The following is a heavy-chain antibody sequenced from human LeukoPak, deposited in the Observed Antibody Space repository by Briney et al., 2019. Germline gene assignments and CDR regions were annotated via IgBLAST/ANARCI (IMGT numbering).Heavy chain of an antibody. CDR1: GFTLSSNY. Sequence: GGSLRLSCAASGFTLSSNYMSWVRQAPGKGLEWVSVIYSGGDTYYADSVKGRFTISRDNSKNTLYLQMNRLRAEDTAVYYCARDRGMDVWGQGTTVTVSS. J-gene: IGHJ6*02. CDR3: ARDRGMDV. CDR2: IYSGGDT. V-gene: IGHV3-53*01.